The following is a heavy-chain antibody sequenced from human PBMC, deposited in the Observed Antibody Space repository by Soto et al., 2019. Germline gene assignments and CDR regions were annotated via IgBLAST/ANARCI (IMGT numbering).Heavy chain of an antibody. CDR2: IIPIFGTA. CDR3: ARGSPGYSYATDY. D-gene: IGHD5-18*01. CDR1: GGTFSSYA. J-gene: IGHJ4*02. Sequence: SVKVSCKASGGTFSSYAISWVRQAPGQGLEWMGGIIPIFGTANYAQKFQGRVTITADESTSTAYMELSSLRSEDTAVYYCARGSPGYSYATDYWGQGTLVTVSS. V-gene: IGHV1-69*13.